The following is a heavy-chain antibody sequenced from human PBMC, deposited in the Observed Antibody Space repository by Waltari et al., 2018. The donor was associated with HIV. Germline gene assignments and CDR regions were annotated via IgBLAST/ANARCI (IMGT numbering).Heavy chain of an antibody. J-gene: IGHJ2*01. CDR1: GFTFSSYS. Sequence: EMQLVESGGGLAQPGGSLRLSCAASGFTFSSYSMNWVGQAPEKGLEWVAYFSSSRNFIYYADSVKGRFTISRDNAKNSLYLQMDSLGAEDTAVYYCAREGGYDSSGYLRGFDLWGRGTLVTV. D-gene: IGHD3-22*01. V-gene: IGHV3-48*04. CDR2: FSSSRNFI. CDR3: AREGGYDSSGYLRGFDL.